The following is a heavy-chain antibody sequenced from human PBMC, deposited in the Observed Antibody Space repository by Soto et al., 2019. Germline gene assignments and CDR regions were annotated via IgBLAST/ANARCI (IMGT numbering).Heavy chain of an antibody. CDR1: GYIFINYY. V-gene: IGHV1-46*01. CDR2: INPNGGST. J-gene: IGHJ4*02. Sequence: QVHLVQSGAEVKKPGASVKVSCKASGYIFINYYIHWVRQAPGQGLEWIGIINPNGGSTNYAQKFRARVTMASDSSTSTVYMDLSSLRSDDTAVHYCARDLAAADYWGQGTLVTVSS. CDR3: ARDLAAADY. D-gene: IGHD6-13*01.